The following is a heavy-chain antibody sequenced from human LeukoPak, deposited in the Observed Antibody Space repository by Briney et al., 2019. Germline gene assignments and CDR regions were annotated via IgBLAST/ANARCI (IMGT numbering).Heavy chain of an antibody. Sequence: GGSLRLSCTASGFTFSSYWMNWVRQAPGKGLDWVANIKQDGSEKYYVSAVKGRFTISRDNAKKSLYLQMNSLRAEDTAVYYCARETEMANLDYWGQGTLVTVSS. D-gene: IGHD5-24*01. CDR3: ARETEMANLDY. CDR2: IKQDGSEK. J-gene: IGHJ4*02. CDR1: GFTFSSYW. V-gene: IGHV3-7*04.